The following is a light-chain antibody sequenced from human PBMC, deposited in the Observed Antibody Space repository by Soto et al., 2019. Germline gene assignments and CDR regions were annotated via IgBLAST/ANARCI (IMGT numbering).Light chain of an antibody. CDR1: QSISSN. V-gene: IGKV3-15*01. CDR3: QQYNNGSLYC. Sequence: EIVMTQSPATLSVSPGERATLSCRASQSISSNLAWYQQRPGQAPRLLIYDASTRATGIPARFSCSGSGTELTLTIISPQSQDFAVCYCQQYNNGSLYCFVQGLMLEMK. CDR2: DAS. J-gene: IGKJ2*03.